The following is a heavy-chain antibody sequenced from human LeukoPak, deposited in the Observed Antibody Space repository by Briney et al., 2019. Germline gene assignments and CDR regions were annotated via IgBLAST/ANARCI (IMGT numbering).Heavy chain of an antibody. D-gene: IGHD6-6*01. Sequence: GGSLRLSCAASGFTFSSYSMNWVRQAPGKGLEWVSYISSSSSTIYYADSVKGRFTISRDNAKNSLYLQMNSLRAEDTAVYYCARDKLYSSSPTFDYWGQGTLVTVSS. CDR3: ARDKLYSSSPTFDY. CDR2: ISSSSSTI. J-gene: IGHJ4*02. CDR1: GFTFSSYS. V-gene: IGHV3-48*04.